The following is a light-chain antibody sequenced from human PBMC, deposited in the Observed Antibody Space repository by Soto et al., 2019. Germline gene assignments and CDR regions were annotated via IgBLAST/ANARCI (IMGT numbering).Light chain of an antibody. CDR2: KAS. V-gene: IGKV1-5*03. CDR3: QQYNNYFWA. CDR1: QSITSW. J-gene: IGKJ1*01. Sequence: DIQMNQSPSTLSASIGDRITVACRSSQSITSWLAWYQQKPGKAPKLLIYKASSLESGVPSRFSGSGSGTEFTLTISSLQADDLATYYCQQYNNYFWAFGQGTKVDI.